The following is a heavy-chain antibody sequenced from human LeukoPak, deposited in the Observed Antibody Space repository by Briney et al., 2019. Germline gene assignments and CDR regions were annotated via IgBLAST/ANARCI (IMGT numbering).Heavy chain of an antibody. Sequence: GGSLRLSCAASGFTFSSYWMHWVRQAPGKGLVWVSRINSDGSSTSYADSVKGRFTISKDNAKNTVYLQMNNLRAEDTAVYYCVSFYETYWGRGTLVTVSS. CDR2: INSDGSST. V-gene: IGHV3-74*01. CDR3: VSFYETY. J-gene: IGHJ4*02. CDR1: GFTFSSYW. D-gene: IGHD2-2*01.